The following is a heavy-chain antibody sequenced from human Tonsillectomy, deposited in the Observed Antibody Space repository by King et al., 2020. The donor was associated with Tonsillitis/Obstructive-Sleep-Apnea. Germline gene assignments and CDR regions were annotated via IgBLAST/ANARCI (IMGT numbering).Heavy chain of an antibody. V-gene: IGHV4-59*01. D-gene: IGHD3-22*01. J-gene: IGHJ1*01. CDR2: MYYIGST. CDR1: GGSISSYY. CDR3: ASQYYYDSSGYYREYFQH. Sequence: VQLQESGPGLVKPSETLSLTCTVSGGSISSYYWSWIRQPPGKGLEWIGYMYYIGSTNYNPSLQSRVTISVDTSKNQFSLKLSSVTAADTAVYYCASQYYYDSSGYYREYFQHWGQGTLVTVSS.